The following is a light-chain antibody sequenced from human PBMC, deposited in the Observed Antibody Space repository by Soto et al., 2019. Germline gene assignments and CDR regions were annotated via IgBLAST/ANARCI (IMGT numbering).Light chain of an antibody. J-gene: IGKJ1*01. Sequence: DIQMTESPSTLSASVGDRVTITCRASQSISSWLAWYQQKPGKAPKLLIYDASSLESGVPSRFSGSGSATEFTLTISSLQPDDFATYYCQQYHSYSQTFGQGTKVDIK. CDR2: DAS. CDR3: QQYHSYSQT. V-gene: IGKV1-5*01. CDR1: QSISSW.